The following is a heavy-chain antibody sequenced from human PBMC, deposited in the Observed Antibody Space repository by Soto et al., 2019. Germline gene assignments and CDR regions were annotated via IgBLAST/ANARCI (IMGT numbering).Heavy chain of an antibody. CDR2: IYYSGST. J-gene: IGHJ4*02. Sequence: SETLSLTCTVSGGSISSYYWSWIRQPPGKGLEWIGYIYYSGSTNYNPSLKSRVTISVDTSKNQLSLKLSFVTAADTAVYYCARRYGHYFDYWGQGTLVTVSS. CDR3: ARRYGHYFDY. D-gene: IGHD4-17*01. CDR1: GGSISSYY. V-gene: IGHV4-59*08.